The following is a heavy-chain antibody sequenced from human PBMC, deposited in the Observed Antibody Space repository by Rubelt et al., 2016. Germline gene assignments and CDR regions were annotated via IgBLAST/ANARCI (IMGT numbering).Heavy chain of an antibody. V-gene: IGHV4-34*02. J-gene: IGHJ6*02. CDR2: ITHSGST. Sequence: QVQLRQWGAGLLKPSETLSLTCAVYDGSFSAYYWSWIRQPPGKGLEWIGEITHSGSTYYNSSLKSQVTISVDTSKNQFSRKLSSVTAADTAVYYCATHYYGMDVWGQGTTVTVSS. CDR1: DGSFSAYY. CDR3: ATHYYGMDV.